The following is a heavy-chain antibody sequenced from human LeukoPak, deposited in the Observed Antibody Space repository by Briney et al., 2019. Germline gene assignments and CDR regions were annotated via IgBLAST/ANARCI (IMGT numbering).Heavy chain of an antibody. CDR3: ATNKTMMAAAGLFDP. CDR2: VFSSGST. Sequence: PSETLSLTCTVSGVTISSRNYYWAWIRQPPEKVLEWIGSVFSSGSTYYRPSLRSRVSISVDASKNQISLTLNSVTAADTAMYYCATNKTMMAAAGLFDPWGQGTFVTVSS. CDR1: GVTISSRNYY. D-gene: IGHD3-22*01. V-gene: IGHV4-39*01. J-gene: IGHJ5*02.